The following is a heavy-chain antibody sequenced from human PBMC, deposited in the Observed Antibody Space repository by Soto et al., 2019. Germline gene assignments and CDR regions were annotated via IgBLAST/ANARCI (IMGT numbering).Heavy chain of an antibody. CDR2: ISYDGSNK. V-gene: IGHV3-30-3*01. Sequence: QVQLVESGGGVVQPGRSLRLSCAASGFTFSSYAMHWVRQAPGKGLEWVAVISYDGSNKYYADSVKGRFTISRDNSKNTLYLQMNSLRAEDTAVYYCARADITMIVVVPGYWGQGTLVTVSS. D-gene: IGHD3-22*01. J-gene: IGHJ4*02. CDR1: GFTFSSYA. CDR3: ARADITMIVVVPGY.